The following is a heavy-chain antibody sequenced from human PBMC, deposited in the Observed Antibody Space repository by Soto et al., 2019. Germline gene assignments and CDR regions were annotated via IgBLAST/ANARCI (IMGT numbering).Heavy chain of an antibody. Sequence: GGSPSLSCAASGSTFRSYAMSWVRQAPLRGLGWVSAISRNGVGTYYADSVKGRFTISRDNSKNTLYLQMNSLRGDDTAVYYCVKGGKVTTDYYGMDVWGQGTTVTVSS. J-gene: IGHJ6*02. CDR2: ISRNGVGT. V-gene: IGHV3-23*01. CDR1: GSTFRSYA. CDR3: VKGGKVTTDYYGMDV. D-gene: IGHD4-17*01.